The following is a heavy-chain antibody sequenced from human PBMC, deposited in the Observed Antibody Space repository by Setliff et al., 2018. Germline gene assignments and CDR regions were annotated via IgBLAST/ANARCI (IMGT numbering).Heavy chain of an antibody. CDR1: GFTFSSYW. CDR3: ASGHRYGYLFEY. V-gene: IGHV3-7*03. CDR2: IKRDGRKI. Sequence: LRLSCAASGFTFSSYWMSWVRQAPGKGLEWVANIKRDGRKIYYVDSVKGRFTISRVNAKNSLYLQMNSLRAEDTAVYYCASGHRYGYLFEYWGQGTLVTVSS. J-gene: IGHJ4*02. D-gene: IGHD5-18*01.